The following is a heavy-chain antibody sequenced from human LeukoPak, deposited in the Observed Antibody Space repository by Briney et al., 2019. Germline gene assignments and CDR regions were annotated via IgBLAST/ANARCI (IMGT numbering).Heavy chain of an antibody. Sequence: PSETLSLTCTVSGGSISSSSYYWGWIRQPPGKGLEWIGSIYYSGSTYYNPSLKSRVTISVDTSKNQFSLKLSSVTAADTAVYYCARVHIAARRGGSYYFDYWGQGTLVTVSS. J-gene: IGHJ4*02. CDR2: IYYSGST. CDR1: GGSISSSSYY. V-gene: IGHV4-39*01. CDR3: ARVHIAARRGGSYYFDY. D-gene: IGHD6-6*01.